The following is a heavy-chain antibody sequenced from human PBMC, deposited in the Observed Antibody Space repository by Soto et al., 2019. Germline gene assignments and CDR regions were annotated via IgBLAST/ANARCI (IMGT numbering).Heavy chain of an antibody. J-gene: IGHJ1*01. CDR2: INPSGGGT. CDR3: TRTLTPNPAEYFQH. D-gene: IGHD3-16*01. V-gene: IGHV1-46*03. CDR1: GYTFTRYY. Sequence: QVQLVQSGAEVKKPGASVKVSCKASGYTFTRYYIHWVRQAPGQGLEWIGMINPSGGGTNYAQKFQARVTMSRDTSTSTVYMELSSLRSEDTAMFYCTRTLTPNPAEYFQHWGQGTLVTVSS.